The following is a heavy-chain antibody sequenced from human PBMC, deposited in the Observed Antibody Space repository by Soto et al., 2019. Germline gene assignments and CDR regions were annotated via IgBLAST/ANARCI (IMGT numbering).Heavy chain of an antibody. CDR2: IYYSGST. Sequence: PSETLSLTCTVSGGSVSSGSYYWSWIRQPPGKGLEWIGYIYYSGSTNYNPSLKSRVTISVDASKNQFSLKLASVTAADTAVYYCARDFKAPNDAWAFDYWGQGKMVTVSS. CDR3: ARDFKAPNDAWAFDY. V-gene: IGHV4-61*01. CDR1: GGSVSSGSYY. D-gene: IGHD1-1*01. J-gene: IGHJ4*02.